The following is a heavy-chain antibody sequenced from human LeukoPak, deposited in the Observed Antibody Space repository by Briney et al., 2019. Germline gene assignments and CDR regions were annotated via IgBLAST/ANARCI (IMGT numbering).Heavy chain of an antibody. D-gene: IGHD6-19*01. CDR1: GFTVSSNY. J-gene: IGHJ4*02. V-gene: IGHV3-53*01. CDR3: AGRRSSGWYAY. CDR2: IYDSGTT. Sequence: GGFLRLSCATSGFTVSSNYMSWVRQAPGKGLEWVSVIYDSGTTYYADSVKGRFLIFRDTSKNTVDLQMNSLRVEDTAVYYCAGRRSSGWYAYRGQGTLVTVSS.